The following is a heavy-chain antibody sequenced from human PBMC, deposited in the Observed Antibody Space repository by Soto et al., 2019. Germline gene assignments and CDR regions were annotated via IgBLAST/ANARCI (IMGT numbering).Heavy chain of an antibody. CDR3: ANDAGEHCGGDCYADY. J-gene: IGHJ4*02. D-gene: IGHD2-21*02. CDR2: IWYDGSNK. V-gene: IGHV3-33*06. Sequence: QVQLVESGGGVVQPGRSLRLSCAASGFTFSSYGMHWVRQAPGKGLEWVAVIWYDGSNKYYAVSVKGRFTISRDNSKNTMYLHRNSLRAEDTAVYYCANDAGEHCGGDCYADYWGQGTLVTVSS. CDR1: GFTFSSYG.